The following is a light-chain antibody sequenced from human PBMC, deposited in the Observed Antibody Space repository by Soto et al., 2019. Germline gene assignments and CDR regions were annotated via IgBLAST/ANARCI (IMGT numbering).Light chain of an antibody. CDR3: QQRSNWPPS. V-gene: IGKV3-11*01. J-gene: IGKJ5*01. CDR2: DAS. Sequence: ETVLTQSPATLSLSPGERATLSCRASQSINSYLAWYQHKPGQAPRLLIYDASNRATGIPARFSGSGSGTDFTLTISSLEPEDFAVYYCQQRSNWPPSFGQGTRRRL. CDR1: QSINSY.